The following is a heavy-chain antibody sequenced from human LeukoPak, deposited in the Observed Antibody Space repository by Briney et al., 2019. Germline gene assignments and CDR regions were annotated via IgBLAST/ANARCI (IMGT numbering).Heavy chain of an antibody. CDR2: IDASGGST. CDR1: GFTFISSW. D-gene: IGHD6-19*01. V-gene: IGHV3-23*01. Sequence: PGGSLRLSSAASGFTFISSWMTWVRQAPGKGLEWVSSIDASGGSTYYADSVKGRFTISRDNSKNTFYLQMNALRADDTAVYYCAKGSGSGWYGWFAPWGQGTLVTVSS. J-gene: IGHJ5*02. CDR3: AKGSGSGWYGWFAP.